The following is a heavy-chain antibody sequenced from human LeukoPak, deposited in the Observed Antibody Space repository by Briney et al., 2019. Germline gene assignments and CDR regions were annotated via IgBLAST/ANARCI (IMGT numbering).Heavy chain of an antibody. J-gene: IGHJ4*02. CDR3: ARVYGSGSYPYGIDY. D-gene: IGHD3-10*01. V-gene: IGHV4-39*07. Sequence: SETLSLTCTVSGGSMSSSSYYWGWIRQPPGKGLEWIGSIYYSGSTYYNPSLKSRVTISVDTSKNQFSLKLSSVTAADTAVYYCARVYGSGSYPYGIDYWGQGTLVTVSS. CDR1: GGSMSSSSYY. CDR2: IYYSGST.